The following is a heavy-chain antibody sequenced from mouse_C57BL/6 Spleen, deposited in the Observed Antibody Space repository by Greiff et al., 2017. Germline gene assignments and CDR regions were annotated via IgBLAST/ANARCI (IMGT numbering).Heavy chain of an antibody. Sequence: QVQLQQPGAELVKPGASVKMSCKASGYTFTSYWITWVKQRPGQGLEWIGDIYPGSGSTNYNEKFKSKATLTVDTSSSTAYMQLSSLTSEDSAVYYCARRRDSSGYVWFAYWGQGTLVTVSA. CDR3: ARRRDSSGYVWFAY. J-gene: IGHJ3*01. D-gene: IGHD3-2*02. CDR2: IYPGSGST. V-gene: IGHV1-55*01. CDR1: GYTFTSYW.